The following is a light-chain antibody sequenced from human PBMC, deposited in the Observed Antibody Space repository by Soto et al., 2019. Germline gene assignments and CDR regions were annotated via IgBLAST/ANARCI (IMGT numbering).Light chain of an antibody. Sequence: IHMTQSPSTLSGSVRDRVTITCRASQTISSWLGWYEQKPGKAPKLLIYAASSLQSGVPSRFSGSGSGTDFTLTISSLQPEDFATYYCQQSYSTPHTFGQGTRLEI. CDR2: AAS. CDR1: QTISSW. J-gene: IGKJ5*01. CDR3: QQSYSTPHT. V-gene: IGKV1-39*01.